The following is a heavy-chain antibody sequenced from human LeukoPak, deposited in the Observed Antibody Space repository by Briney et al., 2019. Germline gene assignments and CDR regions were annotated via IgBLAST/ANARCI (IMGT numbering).Heavy chain of an antibody. CDR2: IKRKTEGGTT. Sequence: GGSLRLSCAASGFTFSDAWMSWVRQAPGKGLEWVGRIKRKTEGGTTDYAAPVKGRFIISRDDSKNTVYLQMNSLKTEDTAVYYCSADSVVTTDYAFDIWGQGTMVTVSS. CDR1: GFTFSDAW. D-gene: IGHD2-21*02. CDR3: SADSVVTTDYAFDI. J-gene: IGHJ3*02. V-gene: IGHV3-15*01.